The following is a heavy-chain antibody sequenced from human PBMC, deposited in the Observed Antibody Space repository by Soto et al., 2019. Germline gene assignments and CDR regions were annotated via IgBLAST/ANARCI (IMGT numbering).Heavy chain of an antibody. CDR2: VYHSGST. D-gene: IGHD4-17*01. CDR1: GGSISPSNW. V-gene: IGHV4-4*02. J-gene: IGHJ1*01. Sequence: SETLSLTCAVSGGSISPSNWWSWVRQPPGKGLEWIGEVYHSGSTNYNPSFRSRVAMSADTSKNQFSLKLSSVTAADTAVYYCACAYGHYVFSFCGQGSLVTVSA. CDR3: ACAYGHYVFSF.